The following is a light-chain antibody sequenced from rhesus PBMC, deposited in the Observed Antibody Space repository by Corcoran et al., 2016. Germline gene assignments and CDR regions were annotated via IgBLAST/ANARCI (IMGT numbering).Light chain of an antibody. V-gene: IGKV3-10*01. CDR1: QSVSTY. J-gene: IGKJ2*01. Sequence: ILTQSPATLSLSPGERATLSCRASQSVSTYLAWYQQKPGQAPRLLIYSASSRATGIPDRFSGSGYGTDFTLTISNLEPEDVGIYHCYQHSSGYSFGQGTKVEIK. CDR3: YQHSSGYS. CDR2: SAS.